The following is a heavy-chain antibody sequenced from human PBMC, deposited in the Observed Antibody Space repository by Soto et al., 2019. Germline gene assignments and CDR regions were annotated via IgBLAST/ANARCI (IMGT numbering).Heavy chain of an antibody. CDR1: GFTFSSYG. CDR2: IWSDGSNK. V-gene: IGHV3-33*01. CDR3: ARQVVVVVASSADAFDI. D-gene: IGHD2-15*01. J-gene: IGHJ3*02. Sequence: ESGGGVVQPGRSLRLSCAASGFTFSSYGMHWVRQAPGKGLEWVAVIWSDGSNKYYADSVKGRFTISRGNSKNTLYLQMNSLRAEDTAVYYCARQVVVVVASSADAFDIWGQGTMVTVSS.